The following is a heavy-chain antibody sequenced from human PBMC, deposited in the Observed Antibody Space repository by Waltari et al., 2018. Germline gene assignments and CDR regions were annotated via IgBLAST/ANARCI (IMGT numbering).Heavy chain of an antibody. V-gene: IGHV3-53*01. CDR1: GFTVSRNY. CDR3: ARARDPTFEYYFDY. Sequence: EVQLVESGGGLIQPGGSLRLSCAASGFTVSRNYMSWVRQAPGKGLEWVSVIYSGGSTYYADSVKGRFTISRDNSKNTLYLQMNSLRAEDTAVYYCARARDPTFEYYFDYWGQGTLVTVSS. J-gene: IGHJ4*02. CDR2: IYSGGST. D-gene: IGHD1-1*01.